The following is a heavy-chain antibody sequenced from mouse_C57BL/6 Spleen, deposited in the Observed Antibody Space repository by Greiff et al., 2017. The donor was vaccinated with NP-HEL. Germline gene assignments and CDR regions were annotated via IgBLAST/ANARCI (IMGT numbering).Heavy chain of an antibody. CDR3: VSSTMITTFLDY. Sequence: VQLQQSGAELVKPGASVKLSCTASGFNIKDYYMHWVKQRTEQGLEWIGRIDPEDGETKYAPKFQGKATITADTSTNTAYLQLSSLTSEDTAVYYCVSSTMITTFLDYWGQGTTLTVSS. D-gene: IGHD2-4*01. J-gene: IGHJ2*01. CDR2: IDPEDGET. CDR1: GFNIKDYY. V-gene: IGHV14-2*01.